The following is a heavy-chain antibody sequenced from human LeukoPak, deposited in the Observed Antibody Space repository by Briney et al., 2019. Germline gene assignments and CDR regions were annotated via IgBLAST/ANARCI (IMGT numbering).Heavy chain of an antibody. CDR3: VGGGGVSFWFYY. J-gene: IGHJ4*02. V-gene: IGHV4-39*07. D-gene: IGHD3-3*01. CDR2: IYPSGTT. CDR1: RASVSSSNYY. Sequence: SETLSLTCTVSRASVSSSNYYRGWLRQPPGKGLEWIGTIYPSGTTYYNPSLKSRVTISEDTSKGQLSLKLTSVTTADTAMYFCVGGGGVSFWFYYWGQGTLVTVSS.